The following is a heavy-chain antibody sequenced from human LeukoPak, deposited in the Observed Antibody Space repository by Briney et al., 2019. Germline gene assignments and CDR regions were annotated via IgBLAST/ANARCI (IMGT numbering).Heavy chain of an antibody. CDR3: ARPVVYYDILTGYYPRNNWFDP. Sequence: PSETLSLTCAVSGGSFSGFYWSWLRQSPGTGLEWIGEINHRGTTNYNPSFKSRVTMSADMSKNEFSLKMNSLTAADTAVYYCARPVVYYDILTGYYPRNNWFDPWGQGTLVTVSS. CDR1: GGSFSGFY. D-gene: IGHD3-9*01. J-gene: IGHJ5*02. CDR2: INHRGTT. V-gene: IGHV4-34*01.